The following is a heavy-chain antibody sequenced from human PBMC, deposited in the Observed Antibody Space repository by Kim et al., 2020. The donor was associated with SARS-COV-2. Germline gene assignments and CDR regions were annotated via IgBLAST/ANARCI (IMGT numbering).Heavy chain of an antibody. Sequence: SETLSLTCTVSGGSISSYYWSWIRQPPGKGLEWIGYIYYSGSTNYNPSLKSRVTISVDTSKNQFSLKLSSVTAADTAVYYCAREGDCTNGVCWVDYWGQGTLVTVSS. CDR2: IYYSGST. CDR1: GGSISSYY. CDR3: AREGDCTNGVCWVDY. V-gene: IGHV4-59*13. D-gene: IGHD2-8*01. J-gene: IGHJ4*02.